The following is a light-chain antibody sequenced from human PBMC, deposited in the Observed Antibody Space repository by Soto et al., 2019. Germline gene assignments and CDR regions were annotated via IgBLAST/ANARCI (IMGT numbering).Light chain of an antibody. CDR3: QQSYRSPSIT. CDR1: QSISIY. J-gene: IGKJ5*01. Sequence: DIHMNQSPSSLSASVGNRVTITCRASQSISIYLDWYQQKPGKAPTVLIYGASSLQTGVPSRFSGSGSGTDFTLTISSLQPEDFATYYCQQSYRSPSITFGQGTRLEIK. V-gene: IGKV1-39*01. CDR2: GAS.